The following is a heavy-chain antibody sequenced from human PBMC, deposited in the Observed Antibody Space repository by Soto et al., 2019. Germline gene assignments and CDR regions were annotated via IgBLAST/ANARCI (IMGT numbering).Heavy chain of an antibody. V-gene: IGHV1-46*01. CDR2: VNPYGASS. D-gene: IGHD2-21*02. CDR1: GYSSSNYY. J-gene: IGHJ4*02. Sequence: QVQVVQSGAEVTEPGASVKVSCKASGYSSSNYYTHWVRQAPGQALEWMGIVNPYGASSNYAQSFQGRVTLTRDTFTNTDYMDLSRLTSDDTAVYYCASVTTIWSNWGQGTLVTVSS. CDR3: ASVTTIWSN.